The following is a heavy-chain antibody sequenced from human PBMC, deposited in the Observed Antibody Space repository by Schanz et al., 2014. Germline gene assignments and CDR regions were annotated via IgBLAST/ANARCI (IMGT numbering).Heavy chain of an antibody. V-gene: IGHV3-74*02. Sequence: EVQLVESGGNLVQPGGSLRLSCVASGFTFSSYWMHWVRQAPGKGLVWVSRINSDGSTTIYADSVKGRFTISRDNAKNTLYLQMNSLRAEDTAVYYCARPLGPNYYYYGLDVWGQGTTVTVSS. CDR3: ARPLGPNYYYYGLDV. J-gene: IGHJ6*02. CDR2: INSDGSTT. CDR1: GFTFSSYW.